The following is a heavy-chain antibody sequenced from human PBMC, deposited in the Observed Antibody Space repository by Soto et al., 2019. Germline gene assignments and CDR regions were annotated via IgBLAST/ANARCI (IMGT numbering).Heavy chain of an antibody. CDR3: ARDSYYYDSSGYHWYWFDP. V-gene: IGHV1-3*01. Sequence: ASVKVSCKASGYTFTSYAMHWVRQAPGQRLEWMGWINAGNGNTKYSQKFQGRVTITRDTSASTAYMELSSLRSEDTAVYYCARDSYYYDSSGYHWYWFDPWGQGTLVTVS. D-gene: IGHD3-22*01. J-gene: IGHJ5*02. CDR2: INAGNGNT. CDR1: GYTFTSYA.